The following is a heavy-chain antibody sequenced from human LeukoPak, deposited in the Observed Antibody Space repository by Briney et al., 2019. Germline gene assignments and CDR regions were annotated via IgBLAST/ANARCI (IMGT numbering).Heavy chain of an antibody. CDR2: IYYSGST. V-gene: IGHV4-59*01. D-gene: IGHD3-10*01. CDR1: GGSISSYY. CDR3: ARTDGSGSYYKNYFDY. J-gene: IGHJ4*02. Sequence: SETLSLTCTVSGGSISSYYWSWIRQPPGKGLEWIGYIYYSGSTNYNPSLKSRVTISVDTSKNQFSLKLSSVTAADTAVYYCARTDGSGSYYKNYFDYWGQGTLATVSS.